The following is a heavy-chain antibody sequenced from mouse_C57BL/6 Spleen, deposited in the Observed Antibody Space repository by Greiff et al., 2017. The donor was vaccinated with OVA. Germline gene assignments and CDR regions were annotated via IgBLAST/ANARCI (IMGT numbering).Heavy chain of an antibody. CDR3: ARSDSNYWFAY. J-gene: IGHJ3*01. CDR2: IYPGDGDT. CDR1: GYAFSSSW. Sequence: VQLVESGPELVKPGASVKISCKASGYAFSSSWMNWVKQRPGKGLEWIGRIYPGDGDTNYNGKFKGKATLTADKSSSTAYMQLSSLTSEDSAVYFCARSDSNYWFAYWGQGTLVTVSA. D-gene: IGHD2-5*01. V-gene: IGHV1-82*01.